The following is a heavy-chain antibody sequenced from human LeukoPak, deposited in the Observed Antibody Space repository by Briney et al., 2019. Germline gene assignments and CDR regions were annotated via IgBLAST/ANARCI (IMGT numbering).Heavy chain of an antibody. V-gene: IGHV4-4*07. J-gene: IGHJ4*02. CDR1: GDSITSSY. Sequence: SEALSLTCTVSGDSITSSYWSWIRQPAGKGLEWIGRLYPSGSTNYNSSLKSRVTMSVDTSKNQFSLNLKSVTAADTAMYYCARDSNDFWTAYSDNWGPGSLVTVSS. CDR2: LYPSGST. D-gene: IGHD3/OR15-3a*01. CDR3: ARDSNDFWTAYSDN.